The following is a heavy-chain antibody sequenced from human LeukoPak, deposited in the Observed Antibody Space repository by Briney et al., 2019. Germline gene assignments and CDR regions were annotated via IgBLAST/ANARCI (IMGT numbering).Heavy chain of an antibody. V-gene: IGHV3-30-3*01. CDR2: ISYDGSNK. Sequence: PGGSLRLPCAASGFTFSSYAMHWVRQAPGKGLEWVAVISYDGSNKYYADSVKGRFTISRDNSKNTLYLQMNSLRAEDTAVYYCARDREAAFDIWGQGTMVTVSS. CDR3: ARDREAAFDI. CDR1: GFTFSSYA. J-gene: IGHJ3*02.